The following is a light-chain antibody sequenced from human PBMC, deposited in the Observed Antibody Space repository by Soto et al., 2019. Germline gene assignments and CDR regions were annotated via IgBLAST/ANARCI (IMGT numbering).Light chain of an antibody. CDR2: GAS. Sequence: EIVMTQSPATLSVSPGERATLSCRASQSVSSNLAWYQQKPGQAPRLLIYGASTRATGIPAGFSGSGSGTEFTLTISSLQSEDFAVYYCQQYSTWPPYTFGQGTKLEIK. V-gene: IGKV3-15*01. CDR1: QSVSSN. J-gene: IGKJ2*01. CDR3: QQYSTWPPYT.